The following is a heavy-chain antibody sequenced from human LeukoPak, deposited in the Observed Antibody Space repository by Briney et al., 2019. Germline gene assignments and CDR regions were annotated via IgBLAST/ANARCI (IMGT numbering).Heavy chain of an antibody. D-gene: IGHD3-22*01. V-gene: IGHV1-69*04. Sequence: GASVKGSCKASGGTFSSYAISWVRQAPGQGLEWMGRIIPILGIANYAQKFQGRVTITADKSTSTAYMELSSLRSEDTAVYYCARSKYYYDSSGYIFDYWGQGTLVTVSS. CDR1: GGTFSSYA. CDR3: ARSKYYYDSSGYIFDY. CDR2: IIPILGIA. J-gene: IGHJ4*02.